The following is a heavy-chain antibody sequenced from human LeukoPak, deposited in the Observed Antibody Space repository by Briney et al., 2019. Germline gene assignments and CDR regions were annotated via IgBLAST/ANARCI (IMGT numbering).Heavy chain of an antibody. J-gene: IGHJ5*02. CDR1: GGSFSGYY. Sequence: SETLSLTCAVYGGSFSGYYWSWVRQPPGKGLEWIGEINHSGSTNYNPSLKSRVTISVDTSKNQFSLKLSSVTAADTAVYYCARAVTSSSSWYKWVNWFDPWGQGTLVTVSS. V-gene: IGHV4-34*01. D-gene: IGHD6-13*01. CDR3: ARAVTSSSSWYKWVNWFDP. CDR2: INHSGST.